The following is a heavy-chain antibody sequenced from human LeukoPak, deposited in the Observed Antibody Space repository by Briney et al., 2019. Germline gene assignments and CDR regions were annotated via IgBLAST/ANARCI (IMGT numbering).Heavy chain of an antibody. CDR3: ARAGIGVVSYFDY. CDR2: TRGSGGGT. Sequence: PGGSLRLSCAASGFTFNSFAMSWVRQAPGKGLEWVSATRGSGGGTYYADSVKGRFTISSDNSKNTLYLQMNSLRDEDTALYYCARAGIGVVSYFDYWGQGTLVTVSS. J-gene: IGHJ4*02. CDR1: GFTFNSFA. D-gene: IGHD6-19*01. V-gene: IGHV3-23*01.